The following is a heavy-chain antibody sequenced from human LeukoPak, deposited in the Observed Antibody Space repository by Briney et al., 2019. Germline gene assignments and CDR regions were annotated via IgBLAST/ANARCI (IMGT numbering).Heavy chain of an antibody. V-gene: IGHV3-30-3*01. J-gene: IGHJ4*02. D-gene: IGHD3-9*01. CDR3: ARDFHYFFDY. CDR2: ILKDGSDA. Sequence: GGSLRLSCTASAFTFNNFPMHWVRQAPGKGLEWVTLILKDGSDALYADSVKGRFTISRDNSENTLFLQMNSLRAEDTAIYYCARDFHYFFDYCGQGTLVTVSS. CDR1: AFTFNNFP.